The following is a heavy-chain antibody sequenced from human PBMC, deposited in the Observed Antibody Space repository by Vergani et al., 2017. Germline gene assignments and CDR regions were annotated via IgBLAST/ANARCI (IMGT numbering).Heavy chain of an antibody. D-gene: IGHD1-20*01. CDR3: ASCVYGITYYMDV. V-gene: IGHV4-30-2*05. J-gene: IGHJ6*03. CDR2: IYYSGST. Sequence: QLQLQESGSGLVKPSQTLSLTCAVSGDSITNGGFSWNWIRQPPGKGPEWIGYIYYSGSTYYNPSLKSRVTISVDTSKNQFSLKLSSVTAADTAVYYCASCVYGITYYMDVWGKGTTVTVSS. CDR1: GDSITNGGFS.